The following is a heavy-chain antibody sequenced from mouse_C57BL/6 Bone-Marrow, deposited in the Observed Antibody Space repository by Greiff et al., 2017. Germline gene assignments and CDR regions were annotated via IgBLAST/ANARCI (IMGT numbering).Heavy chain of an antibody. V-gene: IGHV1-26*01. CDR3: ARDGSSYGYFDV. CDR2: IIPNNGGT. CDR1: GYTFTDYY. Sequence: VQLQQSGPELVKPGASVKISCKASGYTFTDYYMNWVKQSHGKSLEWIGDIIPNNGGTSYNQKFKGKATLTVDKSSSTAYMELRSLTSEDSAVYYCARDGSSYGYFDVWGTGTTVTVSS. J-gene: IGHJ1*03. D-gene: IGHD1-1*01.